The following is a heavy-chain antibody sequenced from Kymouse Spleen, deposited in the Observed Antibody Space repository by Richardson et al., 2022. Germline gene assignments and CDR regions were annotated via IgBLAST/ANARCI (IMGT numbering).Heavy chain of an antibody. V-gene: IGHV4-39*01. Sequence: QLQLQESGPGLVKPSETLSLTCTVSGGSISSSSYYWGWIRQPPGKGLEWIGSIYYSGSTYYNPSLKSRVTISVDTSKNQFSLKLSSVTAADTAVYYCARQDYGDYVYYYYYGMDVWGQGTTVTVSS. CDR2: IYYSGST. CDR3: ARQDYGDYVYYYYYGMDV. CDR1: GGSISSSSYY. J-gene: IGHJ6*02. D-gene: IGHD4-17*01.